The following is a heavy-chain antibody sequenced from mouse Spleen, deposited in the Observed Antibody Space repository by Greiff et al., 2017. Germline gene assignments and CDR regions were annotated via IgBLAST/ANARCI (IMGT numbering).Heavy chain of an antibody. J-gene: IGHJ2*01. CDR3: ARRGYEYARYYFDY. V-gene: IGHV1-64*01. D-gene: IGHD2-4*01. CDR2: IHPNSGST. CDR1: GYTFTSYW. Sequence: QVQLQQPGAELVKPGASVKLSCKASGYTFTSYWMHWVKQRPGQGLEWIGMIHPNSGSTNYNEKFKSKATLTVDKSSSTAYMQLSSLTSEDSAVYYCARRGYEYARYYFDYWGEGTTLTVSS.